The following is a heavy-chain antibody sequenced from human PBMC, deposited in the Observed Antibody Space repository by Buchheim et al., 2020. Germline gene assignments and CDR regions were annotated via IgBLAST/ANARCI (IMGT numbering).Heavy chain of an antibody. J-gene: IGHJ5*02. D-gene: IGHD2-2*01. Sequence: QVQLQESGPGLVKPSQTLSLTCTVSGGSISSGGYYWSWIRRHPGKGLEWIGYIYYSGSTYYNPSLKSRVTISVDTSKNQFSLKLSSVTAADTAVYYCARVRKYCSSTSCYVDWFDPWGQGTL. CDR1: GGSISSGGYY. CDR2: IYYSGST. V-gene: IGHV4-31*03. CDR3: ARVRKYCSSTSCYVDWFDP.